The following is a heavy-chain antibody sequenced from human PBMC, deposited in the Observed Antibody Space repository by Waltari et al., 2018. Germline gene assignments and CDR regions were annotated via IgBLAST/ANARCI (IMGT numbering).Heavy chain of an antibody. D-gene: IGHD1-1*01. CDR2: IYSGGST. CDR3: ARDPHDSGGSDAFDI. CDR1: GFTVSSNY. V-gene: IGHV3-53*01. J-gene: IGHJ3*02. Sequence: EVQLVESGGGLIQPGGSLRLSCAASGFTVSSNYMSWVRQAPGKGLEWVSVIYSGGSTYYADSLKGRFTISRDNAKNSLYLQMNSLRAEDTAVYYCARDPHDSGGSDAFDIWGQGTMVTVSS.